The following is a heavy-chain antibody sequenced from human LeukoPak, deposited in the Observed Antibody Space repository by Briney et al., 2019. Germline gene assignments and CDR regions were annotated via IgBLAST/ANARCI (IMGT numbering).Heavy chain of an antibody. CDR2: IYYTGST. CDR1: GRPMSCYY. J-gene: IGHJ1*01. Sequence: SETLSLTRTVSGRPMSCYYGSWPRQSTGGALEWIGYIYYTGSTTYNPYLKSRVTISVDTSKSQFSLRLTSVTAADTAVYYCASTDARGWYPFGGQGALVSVP. V-gene: IGHV4-59*13. CDR3: ASTDARGWYPF. D-gene: IGHD6-13*01.